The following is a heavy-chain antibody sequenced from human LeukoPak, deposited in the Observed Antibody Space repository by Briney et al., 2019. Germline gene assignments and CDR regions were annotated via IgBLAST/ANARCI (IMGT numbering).Heavy chain of an antibody. Sequence: GGSLGLSCAASGFTVSSNYMSWVRQAPGKGLEWVSVIYSGGSTFYADSVKGRFTISRDNSKNTLYLQMNSLRAEDTAVYYCARDHEYSYGFSYYFDSWGQGTLVTVSS. D-gene: IGHD5-18*01. J-gene: IGHJ4*02. CDR1: GFTVSSNY. V-gene: IGHV3-66*01. CDR2: IYSGGST. CDR3: ARDHEYSYGFSYYFDS.